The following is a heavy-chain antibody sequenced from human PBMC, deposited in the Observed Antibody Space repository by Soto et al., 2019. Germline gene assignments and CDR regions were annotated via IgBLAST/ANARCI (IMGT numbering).Heavy chain of an antibody. V-gene: IGHV3-30*02. CDR1: GFTFSSHA. D-gene: IGHD2-8*01. J-gene: IGHJ6*03. CDR3: AKDSPPAPDIVLMVYAIRGRDYYYYMDV. Sequence: GGSLRLSCAVSGFTFSSHAMHWVRQAPGKGLEWVTYISYDGSNKAYGDFVKGRFTISRDNSRSIMYLQMNSLRAEDTAVYYCAKDSPPAPDIVLMVYAIRGRDYYYYMDVWGKGTTVTVSS. CDR2: ISYDGSNK.